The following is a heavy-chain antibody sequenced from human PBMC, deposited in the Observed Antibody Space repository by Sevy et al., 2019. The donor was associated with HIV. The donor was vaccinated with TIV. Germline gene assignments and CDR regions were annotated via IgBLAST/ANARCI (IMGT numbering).Heavy chain of an antibody. CDR3: AGGYHVGPTGPAAILVKLYYFDY. D-gene: IGHD2-2*02. CDR2: INHSGST. J-gene: IGHJ4*02. Sequence: SETLSLTCAVYGGSFSGYYWSWIRQPPGKGLEWIGEINHSGSTNYNPSLKSRVTISVDTSKNQFSLKLSSVTAADPAVYYCAGGYHVGPTGPAAILVKLYYFDYWGQGTLVTVSS. CDR1: GGSFSGYY. V-gene: IGHV4-34*01.